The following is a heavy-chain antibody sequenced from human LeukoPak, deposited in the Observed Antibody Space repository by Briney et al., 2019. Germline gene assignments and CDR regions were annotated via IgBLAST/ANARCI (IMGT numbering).Heavy chain of an antibody. J-gene: IGHJ4*02. Sequence: NPSETLSLTCTVSGGSISRYYWSWIRQPAGKGLEWIGRIQTSGSTNYNPSLKSRIIMSVDTSKNQFSLKLTSVTAADTAVFYCAGDHQDYGANSALWYWGQGTLVIVSS. CDR2: IQTSGST. D-gene: IGHD4-23*01. V-gene: IGHV4-4*07. CDR1: GGSISRYY. CDR3: AGDHQDYGANSALWY.